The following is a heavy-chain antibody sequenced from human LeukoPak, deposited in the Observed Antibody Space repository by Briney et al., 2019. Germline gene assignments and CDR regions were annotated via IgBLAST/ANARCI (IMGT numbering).Heavy chain of an antibody. Sequence: PGGSLRLSCAASGFTFSSYGMHWVRQAPGKGLEWVAVISYDGSNKYYADSVKGRFTISRDNSKNTLYLQMNSLRAEDTAVYYCAKGTMVRGVIIGGPSGGGMDVWGKGTTVTVSS. V-gene: IGHV3-30*18. CDR1: GFTFSSYG. D-gene: IGHD3-10*01. CDR2: ISYDGSNK. CDR3: AKGTMVRGVIIGGPSGGGMDV. J-gene: IGHJ6*04.